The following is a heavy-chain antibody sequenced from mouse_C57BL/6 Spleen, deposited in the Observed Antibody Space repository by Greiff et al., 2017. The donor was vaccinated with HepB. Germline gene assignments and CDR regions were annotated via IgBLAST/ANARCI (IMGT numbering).Heavy chain of an antibody. CDR1: GYTFTSYW. Sequence: QVQLQQPGAELVKPGASVKLSCKASGYTFTSYWMQWVKQRPGQGLEWIGEIDPSDSYTNYNQKFKGEATFTVDKSSSTAYMQLSSLTSEDSAVYYCARRVLLRAMDYWGQGTSVTVSS. J-gene: IGHJ4*01. V-gene: IGHV1-50*01. D-gene: IGHD1-1*01. CDR2: IDPSDSYT. CDR3: ARRVLLRAMDY.